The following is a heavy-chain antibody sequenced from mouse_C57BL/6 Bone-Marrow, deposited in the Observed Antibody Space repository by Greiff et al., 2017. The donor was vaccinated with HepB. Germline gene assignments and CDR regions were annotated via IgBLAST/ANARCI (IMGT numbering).Heavy chain of an antibody. CDR3: TGSRYYCGSKYFDV. Sequence: EVQLQQSGTVLARPGASVKMSCKTSGYTFTSYWMHWVKQRPGQGLEWIGAIYPGNSDTSYNQKFKGKAKLTAVTSASTAYMELSSLTNEDSAVYDCTGSRYYCGSKYFDVWGTGTTVTVSS. D-gene: IGHD1-1*01. CDR1: GYTFTSYW. V-gene: IGHV1-5*01. J-gene: IGHJ1*03. CDR2: IYPGNSDT.